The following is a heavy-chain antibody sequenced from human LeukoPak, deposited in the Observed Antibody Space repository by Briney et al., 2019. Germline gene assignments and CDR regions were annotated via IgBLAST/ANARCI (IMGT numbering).Heavy chain of an antibody. V-gene: IGHV4-34*01. J-gene: IGHJ4*02. CDR3: ARGILESYYDSSGYYCCYFDC. CDR2: INHSGST. Sequence: PSETLSLTCAVYGGSFSGYYWSWIRQPPGKGLEWIGEINHSGSTNYNPSLMSRVTMSVDTSKNQFSLKLSSVTAADTAVYYCARGILESYYDSSGYYCCYFDCWGQGTLVTVSS. D-gene: IGHD3-22*01. CDR1: GGSFSGYY.